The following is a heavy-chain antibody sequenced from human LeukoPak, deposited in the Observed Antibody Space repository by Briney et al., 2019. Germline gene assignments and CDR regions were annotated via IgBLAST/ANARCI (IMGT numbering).Heavy chain of an antibody. Sequence: ASETLSLTCTVSGGSISNSPYYWGWIRQPPGKGLEWIASVYYTGSTFYNPSLKSRVTISVDTSNDHFSLELSSVTAADTAVYYCARHGGVVVPAAMDFDYWGQGTLVTVSS. CDR2: VYYTGST. CDR3: ARHGGVVVPAAMDFDY. CDR1: GGSISNSPYY. D-gene: IGHD2-2*01. J-gene: IGHJ4*02. V-gene: IGHV4-39*01.